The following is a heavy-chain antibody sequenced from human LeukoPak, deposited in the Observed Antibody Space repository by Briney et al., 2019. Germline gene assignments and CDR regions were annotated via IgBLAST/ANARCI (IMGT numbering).Heavy chain of an antibody. CDR1: GWSFSGYY. V-gene: IGHV4-34*01. Sequence: SETLSLTCAVYGWSFSGYYWSWIRQSPGKGLEWIGEINRSGSTNYSPSLKSRVTISVDMSKNQFSLKLTSVTAADTAVYYCARGRHLRYYDSWSGSYFRAYDYWGQETLVTVSS. J-gene: IGHJ4*02. D-gene: IGHD3-3*01. CDR2: INRSGST. CDR3: ARGRHLRYYDSWSGSYFRAYDY.